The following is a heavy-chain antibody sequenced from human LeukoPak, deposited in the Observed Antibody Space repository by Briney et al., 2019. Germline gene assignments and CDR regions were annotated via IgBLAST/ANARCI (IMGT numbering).Heavy chain of an antibody. Sequence: ASVKVSCKASGYTFTSYGISWVRQAPGQGLEWMGRINPNSGGTNYAQKFQGRVTMTRDTSISTAYMELSRLRSDDTAVYYCARWIERPLPSSGPIDYWGQGTLVTVSS. CDR1: GYTFTSYG. CDR2: INPNSGGT. D-gene: IGHD6-19*01. CDR3: ARWIERPLPSSGPIDY. V-gene: IGHV1-2*06. J-gene: IGHJ4*02.